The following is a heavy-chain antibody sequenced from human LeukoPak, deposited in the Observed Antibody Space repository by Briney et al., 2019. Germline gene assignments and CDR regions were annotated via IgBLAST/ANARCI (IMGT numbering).Heavy chain of an antibody. CDR1: GYSFTNYW. D-gene: IGHD3-16*02. CDR3: ARSRAETVPVWGSYRHHDAFDI. V-gene: IGHV5-51*01. CDR2: IYPVDSDT. Sequence: GESLTISCKGSGYSFTNYWIGWVRQMPGKGLEWMGIIYPVDSDTTYKPSFQGQVTISADQSISTAYLQWSSLKASDTAMYYCARSRAETVPVWGSYRHHDAFDIWGQGTMVTVSS. J-gene: IGHJ3*02.